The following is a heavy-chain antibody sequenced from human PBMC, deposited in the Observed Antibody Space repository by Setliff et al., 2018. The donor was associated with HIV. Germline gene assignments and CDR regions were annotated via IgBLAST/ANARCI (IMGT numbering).Heavy chain of an antibody. CDR3: ARERIRGTFDI. V-gene: IGHV3-53*05. J-gene: IGHJ3*02. Sequence: HPGWSLRLSCAVSTFTVSGNYMSWVRQAPGKGLEWVSVLNSGGSTYHADTVKGRFTISRDNSKNTLYLQMNSLRAEDTAVYYCARERIRGTFDIWGQGTMVTVSS. CDR1: TFTVSGNY. D-gene: IGHD1-26*01. CDR2: LNSGGST.